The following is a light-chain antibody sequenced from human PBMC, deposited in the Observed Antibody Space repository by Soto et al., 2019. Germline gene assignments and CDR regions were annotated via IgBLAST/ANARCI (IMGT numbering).Light chain of an antibody. V-gene: IGKV3-11*01. J-gene: IGKJ4*01. CDR2: DAS. CDR3: QQRTNWPLT. CDR1: QSVSSY. Sequence: ETVLTQSPATLSLSPGERVTLSCRASQSVSSYLAWYQQKPGQAPRLLIYDASNRATGIPARFSGSGSGTDFTLTISSLEPEDFAVYYCQQRTNWPLTFGGGIKVEIK.